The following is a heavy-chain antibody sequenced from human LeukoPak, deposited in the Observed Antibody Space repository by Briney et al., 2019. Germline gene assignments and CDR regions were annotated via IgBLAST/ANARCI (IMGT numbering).Heavy chain of an antibody. D-gene: IGHD6-6*01. Sequence: SETLSLTCAVSGGSIRGYYWSWVRQSPGKGLEWIGDINQNAGTDYNPSLKSRVTMSIDSSKNQISLNVTAATAGDTAIYYCARGRTRLSWLDPWGQGTLVTVSS. CDR1: GGSIRGYY. CDR3: ARGRTRLSWLDP. V-gene: IGHV4-34*01. J-gene: IGHJ5*02. CDR2: INQNAGT.